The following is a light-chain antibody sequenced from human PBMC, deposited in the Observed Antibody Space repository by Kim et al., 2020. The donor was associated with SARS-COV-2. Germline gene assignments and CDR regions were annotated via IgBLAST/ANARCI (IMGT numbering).Light chain of an antibody. CDR1: QSSINY. V-gene: IGKV1-39*01. Sequence: SVGDRITITCRASQSSINYLNWYLHIPGKAPQLLIYGASTLQSGVPSRFSGSGSCTDFTLTISSLQPGDFGTYYCQQSYTTPRLTFGGGTKVDIK. CDR2: GAS. J-gene: IGKJ4*01. CDR3: QQSYTTPRLT.